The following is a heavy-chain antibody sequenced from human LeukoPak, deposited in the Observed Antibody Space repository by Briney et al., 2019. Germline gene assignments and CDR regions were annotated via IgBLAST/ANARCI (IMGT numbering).Heavy chain of an antibody. J-gene: IGHJ4*02. CDR2: IYENGGTT. V-gene: IGHV3-23*01. CDR1: GFTFRSHA. Sequence: PGGSLRLSCVGSGFTFRSHAMSWVRQAPEKGLEFVSGIYENGGTTYYADSVRGRFSISRDNSKNTLYLQMNSLRTEDTAVYYCAREAEGLDYWGQGTLVTVSS. D-gene: IGHD2-15*01. CDR3: AREAEGLDY.